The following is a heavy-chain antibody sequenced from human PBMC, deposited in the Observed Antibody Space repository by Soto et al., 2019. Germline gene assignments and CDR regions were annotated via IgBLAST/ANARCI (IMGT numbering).Heavy chain of an antibody. CDR3: ARHETLNGDYDY. J-gene: IGHJ4*02. Sequence: PSETLSLTCTVSGGSISSYYWSWIRQPPGKGLEWIGYSYYSGSTNYNPSLKSRVTISVDTSKNQFSLKLSSVTAADTAVYYCARHETLNGDYDYWGEGTLVTVSS. V-gene: IGHV4-59*08. CDR1: GGSISSYY. CDR2: SYYSGST. D-gene: IGHD4-17*01.